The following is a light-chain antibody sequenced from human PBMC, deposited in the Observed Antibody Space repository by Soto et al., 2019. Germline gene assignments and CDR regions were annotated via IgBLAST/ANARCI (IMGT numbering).Light chain of an antibody. J-gene: IGKJ4*01. Sequence: DIRVTQSPSSLSASVGDTVTITCRASESFSIYLNWYQQKPGKAPKLLISAASTLQSGVPSRFSGSGSGTDFTLTVSSLQPEDFGTYYCQQSYSAPLTFGGGTK. CDR1: ESFSIY. CDR3: QQSYSAPLT. CDR2: AAS. V-gene: IGKV1-39*01.